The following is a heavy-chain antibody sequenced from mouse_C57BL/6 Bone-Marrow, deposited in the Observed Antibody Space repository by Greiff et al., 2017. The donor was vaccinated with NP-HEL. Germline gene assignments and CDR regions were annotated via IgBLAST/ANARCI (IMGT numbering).Heavy chain of an antibody. D-gene: IGHD2-1*01. Sequence: QVQLQQSGAELVKPGASVKISCKASGYAFSSYWMNWVKQRPGKGLEWIGQIYPGDGDTNYNGKFKGKATLTADKSSSTAYMQLSSLTSEDSAIYYCARRGNYAPFAYWGQGTLVTVSA. CDR2: IYPGDGDT. J-gene: IGHJ3*01. CDR3: ARRGNYAPFAY. CDR1: GYAFSSYW. V-gene: IGHV1-80*01.